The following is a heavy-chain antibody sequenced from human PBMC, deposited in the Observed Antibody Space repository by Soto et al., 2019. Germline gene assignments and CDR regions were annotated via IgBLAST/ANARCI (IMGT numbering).Heavy chain of an antibody. CDR3: ARYSGYSYGPGRY. Sequence: QVQLVQSGAEVKKPGSSVKVSCKASGGTFSSYTISWVRQAPGQGLEWMGRIIPILGIANYAQKFQGRVTITADKSTSTAYMELSSLRSEDTAVYYCARYSGYSYGPGRYWGQGTLVTVSS. CDR2: IIPILGIA. D-gene: IGHD5-18*01. J-gene: IGHJ4*02. CDR1: GGTFSSYT. V-gene: IGHV1-69*02.